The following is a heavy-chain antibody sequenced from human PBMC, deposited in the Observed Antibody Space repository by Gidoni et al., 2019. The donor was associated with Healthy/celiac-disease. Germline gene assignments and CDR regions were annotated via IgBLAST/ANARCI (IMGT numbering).Heavy chain of an antibody. CDR1: GGSVSGYY. CDR3: ARDGVDGGNSLDY. J-gene: IGHJ4*01. CDR2: INHSGST. D-gene: IGHD2-21*02. V-gene: IGHV4-34*01. Sequence: QVQLQQWGAGLLKPSETLSITCAVDGGSVSGYYWSWIRQPPGKGLEWIGEINHSGSTNYNPSLKSRVSISVDPSKNQFSLKLSSVTAADTAVYYCARDGVDGGNSLDYWGHGTLVTVSS.